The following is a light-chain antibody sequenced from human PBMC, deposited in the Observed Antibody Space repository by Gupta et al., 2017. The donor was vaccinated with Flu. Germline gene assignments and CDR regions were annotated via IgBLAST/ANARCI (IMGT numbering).Light chain of an antibody. CDR1: QSLLHSNGYNY. Sequence: VTPGEPASISCRPSQSLLHSNGYNYLDWYLQKPGQSPQLLIYLGSNRASGVPDRFSGSGSGTDFTLKISRVEAEDVGVYYCRQALQTPYTFGQGTKLEIK. CDR3: RQALQTPYT. CDR2: LGS. J-gene: IGKJ2*01. V-gene: IGKV2-28*01.